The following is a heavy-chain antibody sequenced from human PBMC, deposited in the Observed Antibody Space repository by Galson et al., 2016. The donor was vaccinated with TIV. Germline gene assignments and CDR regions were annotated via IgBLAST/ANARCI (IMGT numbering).Heavy chain of an antibody. D-gene: IGHD5-18*01. CDR1: GDTFSSYP. J-gene: IGHJ6*02. Sequence: SVKVSCKAYGDTFSSYPFNWVRQAPGQGLEWVGGFIPLFGTANYAQKFQGRVTISADESTSTLYVEVRSLRSEDTAVYYCAKDRNTAMDTYHYYYGMDVWGQGTTVIVSS. CDR3: AKDRNTAMDTYHYYYGMDV. CDR2: FIPLFGTA. V-gene: IGHV1-69*13.